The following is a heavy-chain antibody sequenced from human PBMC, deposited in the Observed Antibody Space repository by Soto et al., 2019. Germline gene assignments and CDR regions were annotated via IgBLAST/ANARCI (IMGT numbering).Heavy chain of an antibody. CDR3: AREGGMIQIDY. CDR1: GFTFSSYW. D-gene: IGHD3-16*01. Sequence: GESLGLSCAASGFTFSSYWMHWVRQAPGKGLVWVSRINSDGSSTSYADSVKGRFTISRDNAKNTLYLQMNSLRAEDTAVYYCAREGGMIQIDYWGQGTLVTVSS. CDR2: INSDGSST. V-gene: IGHV3-74*01. J-gene: IGHJ4*02.